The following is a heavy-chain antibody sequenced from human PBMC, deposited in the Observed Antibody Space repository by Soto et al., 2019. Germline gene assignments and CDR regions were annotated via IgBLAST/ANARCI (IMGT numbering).Heavy chain of an antibody. V-gene: IGHV3-64*01. D-gene: IGHD6-6*01. CDR1: GFTLSGSA. Sequence: EVQLAESGGGLAQPGGSLRLSCAASGFTLSGSAMDWVRQAPGKGLEYVSGISSNGVGTYYANSVQGGFTISRDNSKNRVYLQMGSLRPEDMAVYYCARRARPDFYYMDVWGKGTTVTVSS. J-gene: IGHJ6*03. CDR2: ISSNGVGT. CDR3: ARRARPDFYYMDV.